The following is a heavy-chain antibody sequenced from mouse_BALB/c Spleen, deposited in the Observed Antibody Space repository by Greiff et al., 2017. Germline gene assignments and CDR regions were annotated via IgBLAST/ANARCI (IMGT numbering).Heavy chain of an antibody. J-gene: IGHJ4*01. CDR1: GFSLTSYG. Sequence: VQVVESGPGLVQPSQSLSITCTVSGFSLTSYGVHWVRQSPGKGLEWLGVIWSGGSTDYNAAFISRLSISKDNSKSQVFFKMNSLQANDTAIYYCARKGNYGNYEDYWGQGTSVTVSS. CDR2: IWSGGST. D-gene: IGHD2-1*01. CDR3: ARKGNYGNYEDY. V-gene: IGHV2-2*02.